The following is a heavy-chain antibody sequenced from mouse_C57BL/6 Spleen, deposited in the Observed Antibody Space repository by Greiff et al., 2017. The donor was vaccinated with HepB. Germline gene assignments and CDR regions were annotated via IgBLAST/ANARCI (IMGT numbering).Heavy chain of an antibody. J-gene: IGHJ1*03. D-gene: IGHD2-5*01. CDR3: ARGASNYDDWYFDV. V-gene: IGHV1-4*01. CDR1: GYTFTSYT. CDR2: INPSSGYT. Sequence: VQLQQSGAELARPGASVKMSCKASGYTFTSYTMHWVKQRPGQGLEWIGYINPSSGYTKYNQKFKDKATLTADKSSSTAYMQLSSLTSEDSAVYYCARGASNYDDWYFDVWGTGTTVTVSS.